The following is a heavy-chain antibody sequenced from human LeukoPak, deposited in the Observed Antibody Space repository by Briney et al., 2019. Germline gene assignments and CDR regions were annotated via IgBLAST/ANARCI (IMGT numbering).Heavy chain of an antibody. D-gene: IGHD6-6*01. V-gene: IGHV3-30*03. CDR3: ARSRGGSSSGVGDNFDY. J-gene: IGHJ4*02. CDR1: GFTFRSYD. CDR2: ISYDGSNK. Sequence: GRSLRLSCAASGFTFRSYDMHWVRQAPGKGLQWVAVISYDGSNKYHTDSVKGRFTISRDNSKNTLYLQMNSLRAEDTAVYYCARSRGGSSSGVGDNFDYWGQGTLVTVSS.